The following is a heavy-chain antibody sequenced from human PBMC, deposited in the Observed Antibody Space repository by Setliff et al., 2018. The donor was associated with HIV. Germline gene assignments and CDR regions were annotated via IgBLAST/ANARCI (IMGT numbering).Heavy chain of an antibody. CDR1: GGTFGTYG. CDR3: ARPSRGGYSYRIGCFDY. V-gene: IGHV1-69*10. Sequence: SVKVSCKASGGTFGTYGISWVRQAPGQGPEWMGGIIPVLGVPNYAQKFQGRVTITADKSTSTAYMELNTLRSEDTAIYYCARPSRGGYSYRIGCFDYWGQGTLVTVSS. J-gene: IGHJ4*02. CDR2: IIPVLGVP. D-gene: IGHD5-18*01.